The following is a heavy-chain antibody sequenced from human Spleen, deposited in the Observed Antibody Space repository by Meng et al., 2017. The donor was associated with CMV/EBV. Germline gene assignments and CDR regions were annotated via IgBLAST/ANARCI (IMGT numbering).Heavy chain of an antibody. CDR3: ASLIAGGSGRGY. Sequence: LTCTVSGGPVNSGSYHWNWIRQPPGKGLGWIGQTGSTNCDPSLKSRVTISVDTSKNQFSLKLSSVTAADTAVYYCASLIAGGSGRGYWGQGTLVTVSS. J-gene: IGHJ4*02. V-gene: IGHV4-61*01. CDR1: GGPVNSGSYH. D-gene: IGHD1-26*01. CDR2: TGST.